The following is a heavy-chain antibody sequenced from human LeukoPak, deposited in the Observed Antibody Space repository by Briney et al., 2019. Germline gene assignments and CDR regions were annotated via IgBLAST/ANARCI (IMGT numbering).Heavy chain of an antibody. CDR2: INPNSGGT. J-gene: IGHJ5*02. Sequence: ASVKVSCKASGYTFTGYYTHWVRQAPGQGLEWMGWINPNSGGTNYALKFQDRVTMTRDTSISTAYMELNSLRSDDTAVYYCARDGGDTLLRGITNWFDPWGQGNLVTVSS. V-gene: IGHV1-2*02. D-gene: IGHD3-10*01. CDR3: ARDGGDTLLRGITNWFDP. CDR1: GYTFTGYY.